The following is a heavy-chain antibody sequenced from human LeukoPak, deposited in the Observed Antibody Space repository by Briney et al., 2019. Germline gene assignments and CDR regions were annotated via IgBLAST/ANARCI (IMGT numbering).Heavy chain of an antibody. CDR2: IYTSGST. J-gene: IGHJ6*03. V-gene: IGHV4-4*07. Sequence: SETLSLTCTVSGGSISSYYWSWIRQPAGKGLEWIGRIYTSGSTNYNPSLKSQVTMSVDTSKNQFSLKLSSVTAADTAVYYCARDGPRYDFWSGPYYMDVWGKGTTVTVSS. CDR1: GGSISSYY. CDR3: ARDGPRYDFWSGPYYMDV. D-gene: IGHD3-3*01.